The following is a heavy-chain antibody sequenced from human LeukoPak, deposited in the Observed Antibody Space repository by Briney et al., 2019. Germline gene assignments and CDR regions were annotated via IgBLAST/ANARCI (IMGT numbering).Heavy chain of an antibody. D-gene: IGHD5-12*01. J-gene: IGHJ4*02. CDR1: GFTFSSYA. CDR2: ISGSGGST. V-gene: IGHV3-23*01. CDR3: AKGRPGLAVTAGPYYFDY. Sequence: PGGSLRLSCAASGFTFSSYAMSWVRQAPGKGLEWVSAISGSGGSTYYADSVKGRFTISRDNSKNTLYLQMNSLRAEDTAVYYCAKGRPGLAVTAGPYYFDYWGQGTLVTVSS.